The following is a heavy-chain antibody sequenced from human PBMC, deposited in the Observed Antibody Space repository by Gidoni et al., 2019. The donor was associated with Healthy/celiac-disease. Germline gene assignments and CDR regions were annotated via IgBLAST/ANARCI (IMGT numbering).Heavy chain of an antibody. CDR1: GFTFSSYA. CDR3: ASHEGTWYQPWFDP. Sequence: EVQLLESGGGLVQPGGSLRLSCAAPGFTFSSYAMSWVRQAPGKGLEWVSAISGSGGSTYYADSVKGRFTISRDNSKNTLYLQMNSLRSEDTAVYYCASHEGTWYQPWFDPWGQGTLVTVSS. V-gene: IGHV3-23*01. CDR2: ISGSGGST. J-gene: IGHJ5*02. D-gene: IGHD1-1*01.